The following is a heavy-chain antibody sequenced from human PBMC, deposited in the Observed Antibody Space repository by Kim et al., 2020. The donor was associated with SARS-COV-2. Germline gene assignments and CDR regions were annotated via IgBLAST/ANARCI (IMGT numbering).Heavy chain of an antibody. D-gene: IGHD1-7*01. J-gene: IGHJ4*02. V-gene: IGHV3-74*03. Sequence: TYAASVRARLTSPRDNAKNTMYLQLHGLRAEDTAVYYCTRGTTDAPGIDYWGQGTPVTVSS. CDR3: TRGTTDAPGIDY.